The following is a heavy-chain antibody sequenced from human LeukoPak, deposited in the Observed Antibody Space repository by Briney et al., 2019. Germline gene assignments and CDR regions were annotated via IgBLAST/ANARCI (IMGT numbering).Heavy chain of an antibody. D-gene: IGHD4-17*01. J-gene: IGHJ6*03. CDR1: GFTFSTYA. Sequence: GGSLRLSCAASGFTFSTYAMNWVRQAPGKGVEWVSAISGSDTGSVTTYYTDAVKNRFTISRDKSKNTRNLKLNSLRAEKKAGYYCAKDGIRTTVTRGWGYYYYMDVWGKGTTVTISS. CDR3: AKDGIRTTVTRGWGYYYYMDV. V-gene: IGHV3-23*01. CDR2: ISGSDTGSVTT.